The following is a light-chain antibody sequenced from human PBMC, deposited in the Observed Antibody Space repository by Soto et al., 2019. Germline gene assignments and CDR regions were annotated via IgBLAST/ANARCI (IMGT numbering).Light chain of an antibody. J-gene: IGKJ2*01. V-gene: IGKV2-28*01. CDR2: LGS. CDR1: QSLLHSNGYNY. CDR3: MQALQTPRT. Sequence: DIVMTQSPLSLPVTPGEPASISCRSSQSLLHSNGYNYLDWYLQKPGQSPQLLIYLGSNRASGVPDRFSGRGSGTDFTLNISRVEAEDVGVYYCMQALQTPRTFGQGTKLEIK.